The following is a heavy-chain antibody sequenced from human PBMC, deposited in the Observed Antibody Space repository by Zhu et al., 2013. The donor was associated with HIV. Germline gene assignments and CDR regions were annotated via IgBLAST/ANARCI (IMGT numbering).Heavy chain of an antibody. CDR1: GGTFSSYA. V-gene: IGHV1-69*01. Sequence: QVQLVQSGAEVKKPGSSVKVSCKASGGTFSSYAISWVRQAPGQGLEWMGGIIPIFGTANYAQKFQGRVTITADESTSTAYMELSSLRSEDTAVYYCAREGTDRPVATRLWYFDYWGQGTLVTVSS. J-gene: IGHJ4*02. CDR2: IIPIFGTA. D-gene: IGHD2-21*01. CDR3: AREGTDRPVATRLWYFDY.